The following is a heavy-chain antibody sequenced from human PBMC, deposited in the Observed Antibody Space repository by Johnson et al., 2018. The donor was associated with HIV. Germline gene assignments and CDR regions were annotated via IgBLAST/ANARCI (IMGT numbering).Heavy chain of an antibody. V-gene: IGHV3-66*01. Sequence: VQLVESGGGLVQPGGSLRLSCAASGFTVSRNYMNWVRQAPGKGLEWVSVIYSGGNKYYADSVKGRFTISRDNSKNTLYLQMNSLRAEDTALYYCARDLKSYYDSSGYFDAFDIWGQGTMVTVSS. D-gene: IGHD3-22*01. CDR1: GFTVSRNY. CDR2: IYSGGNK. CDR3: ARDLKSYYDSSGYFDAFDI. J-gene: IGHJ3*02.